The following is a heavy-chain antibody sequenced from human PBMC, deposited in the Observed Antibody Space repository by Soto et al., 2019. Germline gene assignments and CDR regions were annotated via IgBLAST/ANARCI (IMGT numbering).Heavy chain of an antibody. CDR3: AKQWPFSGCHESSCYSEYFDP. CDR1: GASVSDYY. CDR2: ISYDGTT. D-gene: IGHD2-15*01. J-gene: IGHJ5*02. V-gene: IGHV4-59*08. Sequence: QVQLQESGPRLVKPSETLSLACTVSGASVSDYYWSWLRQPPGERLEWIGYISYDGTTTYNPSLGSRVTISVDTSSIQLSLKLTSVTAADTATYYCAKQWPFSGCHESSCYSEYFDPWGQGTLVAVSS.